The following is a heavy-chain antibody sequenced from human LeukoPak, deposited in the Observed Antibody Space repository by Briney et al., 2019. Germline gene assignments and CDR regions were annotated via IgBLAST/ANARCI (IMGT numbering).Heavy chain of an antibody. J-gene: IGHJ4*02. CDR2: ISYDGSSK. V-gene: IGHV3-30-3*01. CDR3: AGDPYSSGS. CDR1: GFTFSSYA. Sequence: GGSLRLSCAASGFTFSSYAMHWVRQAPGKGLEWVAVISYDGSSKYYADSVKGRFTISRDNSKNTLYLQMNSLRAKDTAVYYCAGDPYSSGSWGQGTLVTVSS. D-gene: IGHD6-19*01.